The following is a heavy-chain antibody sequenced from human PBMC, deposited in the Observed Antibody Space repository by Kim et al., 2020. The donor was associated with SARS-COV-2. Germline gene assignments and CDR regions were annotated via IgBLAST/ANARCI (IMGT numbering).Heavy chain of an antibody. Sequence: GGSLRLSCAASGFTFSSHGMHWVRQAPGKGLEWVAVISYDGSNKYYADSVKGRFTISRDNSKNTLYLQMNSLRAEDTAVYYCAKGNDFDYWGQGTLVTVS. CDR2: ISYDGSNK. CDR3: AKGNDFDY. V-gene: IGHV3-30*18. CDR1: GFTFSSHG. J-gene: IGHJ4*02. D-gene: IGHD1-1*01.